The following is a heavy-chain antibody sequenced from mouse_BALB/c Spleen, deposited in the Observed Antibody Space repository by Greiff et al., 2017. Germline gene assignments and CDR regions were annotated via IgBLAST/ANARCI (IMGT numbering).Heavy chain of an antibody. J-gene: IGHJ4*01. V-gene: IGHV5-6-5*01. CDR1: GFTISSYA. D-gene: IGHD5-5*01. CDR3: ASRIYLDY. CDR2: ISSGGST. Sequence: EVKLLESGGGLVKPGGSLKLSCAASGFTISSYAMPWVRQTPEKRLEWVASISSGGSTYYPDSVKGRFTISRDNARNILYLQMSSLRSEDTAMYYCASRIYLDYWGQGTTVTVSA.